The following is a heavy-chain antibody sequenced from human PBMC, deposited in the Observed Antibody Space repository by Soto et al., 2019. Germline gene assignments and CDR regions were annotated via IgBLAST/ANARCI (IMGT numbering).Heavy chain of an antibody. CDR2: IKSKTDGGTT. CDR1: GFTFSNAW. CDR3: TTNAAIFGVVPYYYYGMDV. D-gene: IGHD3-3*01. Sequence: WGSLRLSCAASGFTFSNAWMSWVRQAPGKGLEWVGRIKSKTDGGTTDYAAPVKGRFTISRDDSKNTLYLQMNSLKTEDTAVYYCTTNAAIFGVVPYYYYGMDVWGQGTTVTVSS. V-gene: IGHV3-15*01. J-gene: IGHJ6*02.